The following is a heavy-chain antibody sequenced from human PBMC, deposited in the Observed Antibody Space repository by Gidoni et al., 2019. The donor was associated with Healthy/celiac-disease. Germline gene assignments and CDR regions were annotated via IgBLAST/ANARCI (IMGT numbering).Heavy chain of an antibody. J-gene: IGHJ3*02. CDR3: ARTTGEGWAFDI. D-gene: IGHD7-27*01. V-gene: IGHV1-69*04. CDR2: IIPILGIA. Sequence: QVQLVQSGAEVKKPGSSVKVSCKASGGPFSSYAISWVRPAPGQGLEWMGRIIPILGIANYAQKFQGRVTITADKSTSTAYMELSSLRSEDTAVYYCARTTGEGWAFDIWGQGTMVTVSS. CDR1: GGPFSSYA.